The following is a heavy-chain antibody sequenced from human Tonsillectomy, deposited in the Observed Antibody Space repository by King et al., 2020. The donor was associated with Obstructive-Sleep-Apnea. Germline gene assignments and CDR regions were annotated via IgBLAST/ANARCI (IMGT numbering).Heavy chain of an antibody. J-gene: IGHJ4*02. CDR2: ISGSGGST. V-gene: IGHV3-23*04. Sequence: VQLVESGGGLVQPGGSLRLSCAASGFTFSSYAMSWVRQAPGKGLEWVSAISGSGGSTYYADSVKGRFTISRDNSKKTLYLQMNSLRAEETAVYYCAKDAEWYYYDSSGSGWDYWGQGTLVTVSS. CDR3: AKDAEWYYYDSSGSGWDY. CDR1: GFTFSSYA. D-gene: IGHD3-22*01.